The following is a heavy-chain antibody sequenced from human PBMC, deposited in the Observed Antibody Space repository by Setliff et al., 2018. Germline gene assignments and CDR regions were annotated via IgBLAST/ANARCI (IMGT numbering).Heavy chain of an antibody. V-gene: IGHV3-7*01. CDR2: LSGDGLNT. Sequence: GSLRLSCSASGFIFTTYAMSWVRQAPGKGLEWVSSLSGDGLNTYYVDSVKGRFTISRDNAKNSLYLQMNSLRAEDTAVYYCARYSSGWFFDYWGQGTPVTVS. CDR1: GFIFTTYA. J-gene: IGHJ4*02. D-gene: IGHD6-19*01. CDR3: ARYSSGWFFDY.